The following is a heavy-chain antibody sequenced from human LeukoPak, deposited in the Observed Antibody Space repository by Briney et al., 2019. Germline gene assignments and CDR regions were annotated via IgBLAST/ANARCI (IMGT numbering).Heavy chain of an antibody. D-gene: IGHD4-17*01. J-gene: IGHJ4*02. CDR2: ISGSGGTT. Sequence: PGGSLRLSCAASGFTFSSNAMSWVRQAPGKRLEWVSDISGSGGTTYYADSVKGRFTISRDNSKNTLYLQMNSLRAEDTAVYYCAKGRGNYGDYESDYWGQGTLVTVSP. CDR1: GFTFSSNA. V-gene: IGHV3-23*01. CDR3: AKGRGNYGDYESDY.